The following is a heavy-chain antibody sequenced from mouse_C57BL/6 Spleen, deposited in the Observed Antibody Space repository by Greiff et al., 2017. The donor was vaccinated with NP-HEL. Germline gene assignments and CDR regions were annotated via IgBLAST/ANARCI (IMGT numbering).Heavy chain of an antibody. Sequence: EVKLVESGGGLVKPGGSLKLSCAASGFTFSDYGMHWVRQAPEKGLEWVAYISSGSSTNYYADTVKGRFTISRDNAKNTLFLQMTSLRSEDTAMYYCARNSNSYAMDYWGQGTSVTDSS. J-gene: IGHJ4*01. CDR3: ARNSNSYAMDY. D-gene: IGHD2-5*01. V-gene: IGHV5-17*01. CDR2: ISSGSSTN. CDR1: GFTFSDYG.